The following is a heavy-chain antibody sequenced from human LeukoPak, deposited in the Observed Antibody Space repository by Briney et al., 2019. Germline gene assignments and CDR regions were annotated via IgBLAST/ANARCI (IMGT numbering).Heavy chain of an antibody. CDR1: GYTFTGYY. J-gene: IGHJ5*02. CDR3: ARDPPYCGGDCGFDP. V-gene: IGHV1-2*02. D-gene: IGHD2-21*01. CDR2: INPNSGGT. Sequence: ASVKVSCKASGYTFTGYYMHWVRQAPGQGLEWMGWINPNSGGTNYAQKFQGRVTMTRDTSISTAYMELSRLRSDDTAVYYCARDPPYCGGDCGFDPWGQGTLVTVSS.